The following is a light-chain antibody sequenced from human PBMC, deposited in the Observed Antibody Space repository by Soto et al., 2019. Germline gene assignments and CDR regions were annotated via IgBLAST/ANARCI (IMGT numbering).Light chain of an antibody. V-gene: IGKV3-11*01. CDR2: QTS. Sequence: EIVLTQSPATLSSFPGDRVTLSCRASQYINTRLAWYQHRPGQAPRLLIYQTSIRAAGIPARFSASGTGTDFTRTIGDVQPEEFAVYYCHQRQSWPRTFGQGTKVDIK. J-gene: IGKJ1*01. CDR1: QYINTR. CDR3: HQRQSWPRT.